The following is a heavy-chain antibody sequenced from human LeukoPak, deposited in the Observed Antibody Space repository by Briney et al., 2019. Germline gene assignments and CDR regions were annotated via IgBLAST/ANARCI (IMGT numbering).Heavy chain of an antibody. Sequence: SETLSLTCTVSGGSISSYYWSWIRQPPGKGLEWIGYIYYSGSTNYNPSLKSRVTISADTSKNQFSLKLSSVTAADTAVYYCARSPRITIFGVVRYGMDVWGQGTTVTVSS. D-gene: IGHD3-3*01. CDR1: GGSISSYY. CDR3: ARSPRITIFGVVRYGMDV. J-gene: IGHJ6*02. V-gene: IGHV4-59*01. CDR2: IYYSGST.